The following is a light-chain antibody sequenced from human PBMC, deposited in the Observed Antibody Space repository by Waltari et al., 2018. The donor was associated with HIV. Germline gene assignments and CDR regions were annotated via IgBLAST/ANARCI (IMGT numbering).Light chain of an antibody. J-gene: IGKJ2*01. CDR1: QFISTS. V-gene: IGKV1-12*01. CDR2: AAS. Sequence: DIQMTQSPSSTSASVGDRVTITLRASQFISTSLAWYQQRPSRAPKLLIFAASRLQSGVPSRFSGGGSGTQFTLTINRLQPEDLATYYCQQAFSFPHTFGQGT. CDR3: QQAFSFPHT.